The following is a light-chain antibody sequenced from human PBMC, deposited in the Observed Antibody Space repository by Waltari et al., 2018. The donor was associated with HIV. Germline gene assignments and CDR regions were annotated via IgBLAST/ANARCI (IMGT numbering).Light chain of an antibody. CDR1: SSNIGAGYD. CDR3: QSYDSSLSGWV. J-gene: IGLJ3*02. V-gene: IGLV1-40*01. Sequence: TISCTGSSSNIGAGYDIHWYLHLPGTAPKLLIYGNSNRPSGVPDRFSGSKSGTSASLAITGLQAEDEADYYCQSYDSSLSGWVFGGGTKLTVL. CDR2: GNS.